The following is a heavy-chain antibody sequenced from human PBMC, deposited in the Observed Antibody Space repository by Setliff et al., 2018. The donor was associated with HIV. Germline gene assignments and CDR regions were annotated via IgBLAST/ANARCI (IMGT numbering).Heavy chain of an antibody. D-gene: IGHD2-2*01. CDR3: ARASSDIPGVDSNYFDD. J-gene: IGHJ4*02. V-gene: IGHV4-61*02. CDR1: GDSISSGSNY. CDR2: IYTSGP. Sequence: SETLSLTCTVPGDSISSGSNYWSWIRQPAGKGLEWIGRIYTSGPRYNPSLENRVTISVDTSKSQFFLMLSSVTAADTAVYYCARASSDIPGVDSNYFDDWGQGTLVTVSS.